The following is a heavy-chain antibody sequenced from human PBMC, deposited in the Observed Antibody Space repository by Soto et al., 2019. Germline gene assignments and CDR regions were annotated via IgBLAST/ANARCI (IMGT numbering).Heavy chain of an antibody. CDR2: MNPNSGNT. CDR3: ARRPTRYYYYMDV. CDR1: GYTFTSYD. Sequence: ASVKVSCKASGYTFTSYDINWVRQATGQGLEWMGRMNPNSGNTGYAQRIQGRVTMTRNTSISTAYMELSSLRSEDTAVYYCARRPTRYYYYMDVWGKGTTVTVSS. J-gene: IGHJ6*03. V-gene: IGHV1-8*01. D-gene: IGHD1-1*01.